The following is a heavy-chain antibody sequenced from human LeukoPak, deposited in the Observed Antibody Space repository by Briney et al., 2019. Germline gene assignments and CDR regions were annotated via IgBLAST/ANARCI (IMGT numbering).Heavy chain of an antibody. Sequence: PGGSLRLSCVVSGFTSSTYAMSWVRQAPGKGLEWVSAVSGSGDGTYYADSVKGRFTISRDNSKNTLYLQMNSLRAEDTAVYYCAKSLITMVRGDFDYWGQGTLVTVSS. CDR1: GFTSSTYA. V-gene: IGHV3-23*01. D-gene: IGHD3-10*01. CDR2: VSGSGDGT. CDR3: AKSLITMVRGDFDY. J-gene: IGHJ4*02.